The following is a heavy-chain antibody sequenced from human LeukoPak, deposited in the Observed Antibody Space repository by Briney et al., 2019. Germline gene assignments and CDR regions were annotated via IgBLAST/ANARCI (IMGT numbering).Heavy chain of an antibody. Sequence: PSETLSLTCAVYGGSFSGYYWSWIRQPPGKGLEWIEEINHSGSTNYHPSLKSRVTISVDTSKNQFSLELSSVTAADTAVYYCARGANFYYYGMDVWGQGTTVTVSS. CDR1: GGSFSGYY. CDR2: INHSGST. V-gene: IGHV4-34*01. CDR3: ARGANFYYYGMDV. D-gene: IGHD2-15*01. J-gene: IGHJ6*02.